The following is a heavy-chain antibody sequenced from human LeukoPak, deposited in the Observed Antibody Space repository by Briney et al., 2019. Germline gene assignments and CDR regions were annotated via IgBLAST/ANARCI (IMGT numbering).Heavy chain of an antibody. CDR3: PSGSADY. D-gene: IGHD1-26*01. CDR2: ISGSGGST. CDR1: GFTFNTYA. V-gene: IGHV3-23*01. J-gene: IGHJ4*02. Sequence: GGSLRLSCAASGFTFNTYAMSWVRQAPGKGLEWVSSISGSGGSTYYADSVKGRFTISRDNSNNTLYLQMNSLRAEDTAVYYCPSGSADYWGQGTLVTVSS.